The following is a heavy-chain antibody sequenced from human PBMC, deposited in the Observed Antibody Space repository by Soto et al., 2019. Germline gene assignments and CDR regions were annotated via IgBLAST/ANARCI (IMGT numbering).Heavy chain of an antibody. CDR1: AESISSYP. CDR2: IIPIFGTA. V-gene: IGHV1-69*01. CDR3: ARAPYDSSGYYSDDAFDI. D-gene: IGHD3-22*01. J-gene: IGHJ3*02. Sequence: SVKGYCKASAESISSYPIGWVRQTTEQGFEWMGGIIPIFGTANYAQKFQGRVTITADESTSTAYMELSSLRSEDTAVYYCARAPYDSSGYYSDDAFDIWGQGTMVTVS.